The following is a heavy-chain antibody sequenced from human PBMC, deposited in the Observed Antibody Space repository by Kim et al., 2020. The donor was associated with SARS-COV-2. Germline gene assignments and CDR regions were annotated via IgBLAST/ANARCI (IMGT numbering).Heavy chain of an antibody. D-gene: IGHD3-22*01. CDR2: IYYSGST. J-gene: IGHJ1*01. CDR3: ARYHYDSIKVQH. Sequence: SETLSPTCTVSGGSISSSSYYWGWIRQPPGKGLEWIGSIYYSGSTYYNPSLKSRVTISVDTSKNQFSLKLSSVTAADTAVYYCARYHYDSIKVQHWGQGTLVTVSS. V-gene: IGHV4-39*07. CDR1: GGSISSSSYY.